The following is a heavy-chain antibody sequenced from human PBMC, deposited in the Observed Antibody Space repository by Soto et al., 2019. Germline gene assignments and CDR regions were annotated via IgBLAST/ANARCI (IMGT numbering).Heavy chain of an antibody. CDR2: IWYDGSNK. D-gene: IGHD3-22*01. Sequence: QVQLVESGGGVVQPGRSLRLSCAASGFTFSSYGMHWVRQAPGKGLEWVAVIWYDGSNKYYADSVKGRFTISRDNSKNKPYLQINSLRAEDTAVYYCARDRVSIQHPYYNESSGYYTSSGFDYWGQGTLVTVSS. CDR3: ARDRVSIQHPYYNESSGYYTSSGFDY. V-gene: IGHV3-33*01. J-gene: IGHJ4*02. CDR1: GFTFSSYG.